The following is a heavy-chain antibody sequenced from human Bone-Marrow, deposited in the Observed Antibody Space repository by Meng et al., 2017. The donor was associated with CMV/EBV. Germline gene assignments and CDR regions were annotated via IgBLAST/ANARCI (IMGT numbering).Heavy chain of an antibody. J-gene: IGHJ4*02. CDR1: GDSMSSVDYY. CDR2: IYHTGST. D-gene: IGHD2-8*02. Sequence: LRPSCTVSGDSMSSVDYYWSWIRQSPGRGLEWIGYIYHTGSTYADPYLESRVIISVDTSTHQFSLKLRSVTAADTAVYFCTRESGGYRTGPHNHDLANWGPGTLVTCYS. CDR3: TRESGGYRTGPHNHDLAN. V-gene: IGHV4-30-4*08.